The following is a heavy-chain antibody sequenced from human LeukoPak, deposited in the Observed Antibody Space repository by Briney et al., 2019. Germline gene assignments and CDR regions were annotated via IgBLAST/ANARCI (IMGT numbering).Heavy chain of an antibody. J-gene: IGHJ6*01. V-gene: IGHV4-4*02. CDR3: ARDSSAPRSYFALDV. CDR1: GDSISDDSVNKNNW. D-gene: IGHD6-19*01. CDR2: VSLDGIT. Sequence: SGTLSLTCVFSGDSISDDSVNKNNWLNWVRQAPGKGLEWIGDVSLDGITNYNPSLLGRVTISLDESAKQVSLRLTSVTAADTAIYYCARDSSAPRSYFALDVWGQGTTVTVSS.